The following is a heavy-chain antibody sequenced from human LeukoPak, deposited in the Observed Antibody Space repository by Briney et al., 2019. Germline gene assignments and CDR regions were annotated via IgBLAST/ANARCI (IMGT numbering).Heavy chain of an antibody. V-gene: IGHV3-66*01. CDR1: GFTVSSNY. D-gene: IGHD4-11*01. CDR3: AKETTHSNFDY. Sequence: GGSLRLSCAASGFTVSSNYMSWVRQAPGKGLEWVSVIYSGGSTYYADSVKGRFTISRDNSKNTLYLQMNSLRAEDTAVYYCAKETTHSNFDYWGQGTLVTVSS. CDR2: IYSGGST. J-gene: IGHJ4*02.